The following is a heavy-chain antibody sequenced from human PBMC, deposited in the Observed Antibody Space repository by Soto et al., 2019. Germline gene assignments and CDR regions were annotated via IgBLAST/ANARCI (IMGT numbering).Heavy chain of an antibody. J-gene: IGHJ6*02. CDR1: GYTFTSYD. Sequence: ASLKVSCKTSGYTFTSYDINWWRQATGQGLEWMGWMNPNSGNTGYAQKFQGRVTMTRNTSISTAYMELSSLRSEDTAVYYCARGVVEAAAGTYYYYGMDVWGQGTTVTVSS. CDR3: ARGVVEAAAGTYYYYGMDV. CDR2: MNPNSGNT. V-gene: IGHV1-8*01. D-gene: IGHD6-13*01.